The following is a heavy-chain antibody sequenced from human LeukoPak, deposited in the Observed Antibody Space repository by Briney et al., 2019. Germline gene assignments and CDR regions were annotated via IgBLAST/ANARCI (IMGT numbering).Heavy chain of an antibody. Sequence: PGGSLRLSCAASGFNFSGYNMNWVSQAPGKGLEWVSSMSTSSTYIYYADSIKGRFTISRDDARSLLYLQMDSLRAEDTAVYYCVRDFAFGFCNTTTCRYPFDSWGQGTLVTVSS. D-gene: IGHD3-16*01. CDR1: GFNFSGYN. V-gene: IGHV3-21*06. J-gene: IGHJ4*02. CDR2: MSTSSTYI. CDR3: VRDFAFGFCNTTTCRYPFDS.